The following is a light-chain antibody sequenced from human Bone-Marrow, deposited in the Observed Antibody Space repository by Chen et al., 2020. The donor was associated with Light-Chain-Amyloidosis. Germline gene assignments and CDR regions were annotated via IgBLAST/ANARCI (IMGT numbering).Light chain of an antibody. CDR3: QQYGTSPLT. CDR1: QTISSNY. Sequence: EIVLTQSPGPLSLYPGEGANLSCRASQTISSNYLTWYQQKFGQAPRLLIYGSSSRATGIPDRFTGSGSGTDFTLTINRLEPEDFAMYYCQQYGTSPLTFGGGIKVEIK. J-gene: IGKJ4*01. CDR2: GSS. V-gene: IGKV3-20*01.